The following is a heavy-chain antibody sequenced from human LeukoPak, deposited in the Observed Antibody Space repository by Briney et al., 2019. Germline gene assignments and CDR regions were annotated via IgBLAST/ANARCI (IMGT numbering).Heavy chain of an antibody. Sequence: GESLRLSCAASGFTFSSYAMHWVRQAPGKGLEWVAVISYDGSNKYYADSVKGRFTISRDNSKNTLCLQMNSLRAEDTAVYYCASVFPPHTVTIGYFDYWGQGTLVTVSS. CDR3: ASVFPPHTVTIGYFDY. D-gene: IGHD4-17*01. CDR2: ISYDGSNK. V-gene: IGHV3-30*04. J-gene: IGHJ4*02. CDR1: GFTFSSYA.